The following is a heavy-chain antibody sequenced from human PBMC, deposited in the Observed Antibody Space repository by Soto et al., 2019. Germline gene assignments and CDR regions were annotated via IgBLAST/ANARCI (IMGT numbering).Heavy chain of an antibody. V-gene: IGHV3-30*03. J-gene: IGHJ4*02. D-gene: IGHD5-18*01. CDR1: GVTFGSYG. CDR2: ISYDGSNK. CDR3: AISVDTAMEY. Sequence: LXPAGAGSGVTFGSYGMHWGRQAPGKGLEWVAVISYDGSNKYYADSVKGRFTISRDNSKNTLYLQMNSLRAEDTAVYYCAISVDTAMEYWGQGTLVTVSS.